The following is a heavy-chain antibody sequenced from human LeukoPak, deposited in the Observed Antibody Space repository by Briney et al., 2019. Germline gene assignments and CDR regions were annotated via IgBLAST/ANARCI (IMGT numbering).Heavy chain of an antibody. CDR1: GFTFSTYW. D-gene: IGHD5-18*01. J-gene: IGHJ4*02. Sequence: GGSLRLSCAASGFTFSTYWMHWVRQAPGKGLVWVSRINSDGSSRTYADSVKGRFTISRDNAKNTMYLQINSLRADDTAVYYCARGQEYSYGQFDYWGQGTLVTVSS. CDR3: ARGQEYSYGQFDY. CDR2: INSDGSSR. V-gene: IGHV3-74*01.